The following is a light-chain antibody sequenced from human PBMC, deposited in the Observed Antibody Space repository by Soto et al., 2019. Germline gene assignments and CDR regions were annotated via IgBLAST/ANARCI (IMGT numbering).Light chain of an antibody. CDR2: GTS. CDR3: QQYGNSPIT. CDR1: ERIYSAY. Sequence: IVLTQSPGTLSLSRGERATLSCRASERIYSAYLGWYQQKPGQAPRLLIYGTSSRAAGIPDRFSGSGSGTDFTLTISRLEPEDFAVYYCQQYGNSPITFGHGTRLEIK. V-gene: IGKV3-20*01. J-gene: IGKJ5*01.